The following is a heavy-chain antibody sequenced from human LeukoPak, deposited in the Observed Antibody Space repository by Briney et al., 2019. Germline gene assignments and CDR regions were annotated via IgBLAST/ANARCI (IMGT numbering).Heavy chain of an antibody. CDR2: ISGSGGST. CDR3: AKDFGVLHLAVAGTAPKD. CDR1: GFTFSSYG. J-gene: IGHJ4*02. Sequence: PGGTLRLSCAASGFTFSSYGMSWVRQAPGKGLEWVSAISGSGGSTYYADSVKGRFTISRDNSKNTLYLQMNSLRAEDTAVYYCAKDFGVLHLAVAGTAPKDWGQGTLVTVSS. D-gene: IGHD6-19*01. V-gene: IGHV3-23*01.